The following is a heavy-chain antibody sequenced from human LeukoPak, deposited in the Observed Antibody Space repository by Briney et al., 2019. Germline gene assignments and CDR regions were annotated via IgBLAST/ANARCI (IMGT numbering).Heavy chain of an antibody. J-gene: IGHJ4*02. CDR1: GGSFSGYD. CDR2: INHSGST. Sequence: SETLSLTCAVYGGSFSGYDWSWIRQPPGKGLEWIGEINHSGSTNYNPSLKSRVTISVDTSKNQFSLKLSSVTAADTAVYYCARSWGAMVTIRWAYFDYWGQGTLVTVSS. CDR3: ARSWGAMVTIRWAYFDY. V-gene: IGHV4-34*01. D-gene: IGHD5-18*01.